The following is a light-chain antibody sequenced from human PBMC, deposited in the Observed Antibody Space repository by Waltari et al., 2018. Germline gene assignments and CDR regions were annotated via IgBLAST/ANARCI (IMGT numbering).Light chain of an antibody. CDR2: WAS. Sequence: DIVMTQSPDSLAVSLGERAPINCNSSQRVLYSSNNKNYLAWYQQKPGQPPKLLIYWASTRESGVPDRFSGSGSGTDFTLTISSLQAEDVAVYYCQQYYTTRTFGQGTKVEIK. CDR3: QQYYTTRT. CDR1: QRVLYSSNNKNY. J-gene: IGKJ1*01. V-gene: IGKV4-1*01.